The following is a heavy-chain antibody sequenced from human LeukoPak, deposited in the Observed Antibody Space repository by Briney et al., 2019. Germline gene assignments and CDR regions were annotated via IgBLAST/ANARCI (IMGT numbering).Heavy chain of an antibody. CDR1: EFTFSTYA. D-gene: IGHD1-26*01. J-gene: IGHJ3*02. CDR3: AREYSGSYHSAFDI. V-gene: IGHV3-30-3*01. CDR2: ISYDGSNK. Sequence: GGSLRLSCAASEFTFSTYAMHWVRQAPGKGLEWVAVISYDGSNKYYADSVKGRFTISRDNSKNTLYLQMNSLRAEDTAVYYCAREYSGSYHSAFDIWGQGTMVTVSS.